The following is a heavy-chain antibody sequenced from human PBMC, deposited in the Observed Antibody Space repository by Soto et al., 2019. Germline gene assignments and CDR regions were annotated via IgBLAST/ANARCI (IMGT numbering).Heavy chain of an antibody. D-gene: IGHD3-22*01. Sequence: ESGGGVVQPGRSLRLSCAASGFTFSSYAMHWVRQAPGKGLEWVAVISYDGSNKYYADSVKGRFTISRDNSKNTLYLQMNSLRAEDTAVYYCARDDTPYDSSGYVGRYWGQGTLVTVSS. CDR1: GFTFSSYA. V-gene: IGHV3-30-3*01. J-gene: IGHJ4*02. CDR3: ARDDTPYDSSGYVGRY. CDR2: ISYDGSNK.